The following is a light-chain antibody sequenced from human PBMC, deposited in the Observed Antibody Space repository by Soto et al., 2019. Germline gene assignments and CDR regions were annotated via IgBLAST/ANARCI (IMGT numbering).Light chain of an antibody. CDR2: DVA. J-gene: IGLJ1*01. CDR1: SNDLGRYNY. V-gene: IGLV2-11*01. Sequence: QSVLAQPGSVSGSAGRSGSISCTGTSNDLGRYNYVTWYQQHPGEAPKLVMYDVAQRPAGVSDRLSGDKSGKTASLTISGLQADDEATYYCCSYAGSDALVFGSGTKVTVL. CDR3: CSYAGSDALV.